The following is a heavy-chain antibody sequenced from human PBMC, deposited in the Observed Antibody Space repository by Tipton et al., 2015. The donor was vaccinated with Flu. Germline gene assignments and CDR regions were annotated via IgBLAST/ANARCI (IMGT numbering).Heavy chain of an antibody. CDR3: ARGWDSFGSGYFDS. Sequence: LRLSCTVSGASISDYHWSWVRQSAGMGLEWLGRIHGSGSTNYNPSLRSRVAMSLDTSKNQFSLRLTSVTAADTAIYYCARGWDSFGSGYFDSWGQGTLVTVSS. J-gene: IGHJ4*02. CDR2: IHGSGST. V-gene: IGHV4-4*07. D-gene: IGHD3-10*01. CDR1: GASISDYH.